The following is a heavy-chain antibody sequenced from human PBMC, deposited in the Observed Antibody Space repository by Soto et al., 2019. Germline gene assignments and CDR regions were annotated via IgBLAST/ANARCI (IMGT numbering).Heavy chain of an antibody. V-gene: IGHV3-11*06. D-gene: IGHD1-1*01. CDR1: GFTFSDYY. J-gene: IGHJ4*02. Sequence: PGGSLRLSCEGSGFTFSDYYISWIRQAPGKGLEWISYSSNSGTFSRYADSVKGRFSISRDNTKNLLYLQMNGLRAEDTAVYYCARSGDNYNRLDYWGQGTPVTVSS. CDR2: SSNSGTFS. CDR3: ARSGDNYNRLDY.